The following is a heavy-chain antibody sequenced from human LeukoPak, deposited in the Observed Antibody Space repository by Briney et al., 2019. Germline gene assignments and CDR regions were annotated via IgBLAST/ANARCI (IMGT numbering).Heavy chain of an antibody. CDR3: AKDDIVVVVEASGWFDP. V-gene: IGHV3-64*04. D-gene: IGHD2-15*01. Sequence: GGSLRLSCAASGFTFSSYAMHWVRQAPGKGLEYVSAISSNGGSTYYADSVKGRFTISRDNSKNTLYLQMNSLRAEDTAVYYCAKDDIVVVVEASGWFDPWGQGTLVTVSS. J-gene: IGHJ5*02. CDR1: GFTFSSYA. CDR2: ISSNGGST.